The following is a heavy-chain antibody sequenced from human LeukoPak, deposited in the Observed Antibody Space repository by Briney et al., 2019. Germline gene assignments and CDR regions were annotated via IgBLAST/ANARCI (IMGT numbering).Heavy chain of an antibody. D-gene: IGHD3-10*01. J-gene: IGHJ4*02. CDR2: IYTSGST. V-gene: IGHV4-59*10. Sequence: KPSETLSLTCAVYGGSFSGYYWSWIRQPARQGLEWIGRIYTSGSTNYNPSLKSRVTMSVDTSKNQFSLQLSSVTAADTAVYYCRGVRFGELFDYWGQGTLVTVSS. CDR3: RGVRFGELFDY. CDR1: GGSFSGYY.